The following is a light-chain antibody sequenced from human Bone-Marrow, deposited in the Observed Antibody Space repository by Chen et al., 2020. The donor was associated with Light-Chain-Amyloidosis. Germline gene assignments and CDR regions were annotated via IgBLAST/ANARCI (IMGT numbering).Light chain of an antibody. Sequence: SFVLTQPPSVSLAPGKTAKITCGGTNLGGKAVHWYQQKPGQAPVLVISDECDRPSGIPERFSGSNAGNTSTLTISRVEAGDESDYDCQVCDNTSDHFVFGTGTTVTVL. V-gene: IGLV3-21*03. CDR2: DEC. J-gene: IGLJ1*01. CDR1: NLGGKA. CDR3: QVCDNTSDHFV.